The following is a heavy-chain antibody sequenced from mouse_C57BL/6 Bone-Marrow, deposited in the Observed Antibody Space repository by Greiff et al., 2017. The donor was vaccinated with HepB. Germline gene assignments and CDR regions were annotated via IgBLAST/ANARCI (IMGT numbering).Heavy chain of an antibody. Sequence: EVQLQQSGPGLAKPSQTLSLTCSVTGCSITSYYWNWIRKFPGNKLEYMGYISYSGSTYYNPSLKSRISITRDTSKNQYYLQLNSVTTEDTATSYCERDTMVTTGVDYWGQGTTLTVSS. J-gene: IGHJ2*01. V-gene: IGHV3-8*01. D-gene: IGHD2-2*01. CDR1: GCSITSYY. CDR3: ERDTMVTTGVDY. CDR2: ISYSGST.